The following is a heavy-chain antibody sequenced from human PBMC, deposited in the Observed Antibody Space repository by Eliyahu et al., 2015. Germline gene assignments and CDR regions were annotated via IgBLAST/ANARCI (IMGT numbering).Heavy chain of an antibody. J-gene: IGHJ4*02. D-gene: IGHD3-3*01. CDR3: ARHGHGGHYLTQLPVYDFDY. CDR2: IYHSGVT. V-gene: IGHV4-39*01. CDR1: GGSXSXDXYY. Sequence: QLXESGPGLVKPSXTLSLTCTVSGGSXSXDXYYXXWIRQPPGKGLEWIGSIYHSGVTYYNPSLKSRVTMSVDTSKNQFSLKLSSVTAADTAVHYCARHGHGGHYLTQLPVYDFDYWGQGALVTVSS.